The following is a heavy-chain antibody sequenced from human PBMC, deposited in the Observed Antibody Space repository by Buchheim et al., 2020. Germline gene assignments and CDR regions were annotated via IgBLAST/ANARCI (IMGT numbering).Heavy chain of an antibody. CDR2: VYSSGGT. D-gene: IGHD3-16*01. V-gene: IGHV4-31*03. CDR1: GASISSGNYY. CDR3: ATSRRGTPLVD. Sequence: QVQLQESGPGLVKPAQTLSLICSVSGASISSGNYYWNWIRQRPGQGLEWIGYVYSSGGTYYSPSLRSRRAISLDTSEKQFSLRLRSVTAADTAVYYCATSRRGTPLVDWGQGSL. J-gene: IGHJ4*02.